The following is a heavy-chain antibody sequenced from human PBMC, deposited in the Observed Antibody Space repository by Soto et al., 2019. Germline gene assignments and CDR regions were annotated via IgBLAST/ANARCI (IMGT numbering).Heavy chain of an antibody. J-gene: IGHJ6*03. V-gene: IGHV1-69*02. Sequence: QVQLVQSGAAVKKPGSSVKVSCKASGGTFSSYTISWVRQAPGQGLEWMGRIIPIVGIANYAQKFQGRVTITADKCTSTASMELSSLRSEDTAVYYCASQDYYGSGSYPASVSRYYYYMDVWGKGTTVTVSS. D-gene: IGHD3-10*01. CDR2: IIPIVGIA. CDR3: ASQDYYGSGSYPASVSRYYYYMDV. CDR1: GGTFSSYT.